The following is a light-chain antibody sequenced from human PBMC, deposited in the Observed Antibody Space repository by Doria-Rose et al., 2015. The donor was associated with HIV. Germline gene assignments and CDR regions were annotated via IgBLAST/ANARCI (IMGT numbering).Light chain of an antibody. CDR2: WAS. CDR1: QSLLYTSKNY. J-gene: IGKJ3*01. V-gene: IGKV4-1*01. Sequence: TQSPESLGMSLGERATLNRKSNQSLLYTSKNYLAWYQQKPGQPPKLLIYWASTRQSAVSARFSGSGSGTDFTLTISSLEAEDVAVYYCQQYYDTPSFGPGTTVDIK. CDR3: QQYYDTPS.